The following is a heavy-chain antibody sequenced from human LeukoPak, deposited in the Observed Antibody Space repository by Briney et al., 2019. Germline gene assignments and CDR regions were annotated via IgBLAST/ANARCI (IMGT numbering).Heavy chain of an antibody. D-gene: IGHD3-22*01. Sequence: GASVKVSCKASGYTFTGYYMHWVRQAPGQGLEWMGWINPNSGGTNYAQKFQGRGNMTRDTSISTAYMELSSMRSEDTAVYYCAREWSGGDYYDSSGYYYRNSFDYWGQGTLVTVSS. J-gene: IGHJ4*02. V-gene: IGHV1-2*02. CDR1: GYTFTGYY. CDR2: INPNSGGT. CDR3: AREWSGGDYYDSSGYYYRNSFDY.